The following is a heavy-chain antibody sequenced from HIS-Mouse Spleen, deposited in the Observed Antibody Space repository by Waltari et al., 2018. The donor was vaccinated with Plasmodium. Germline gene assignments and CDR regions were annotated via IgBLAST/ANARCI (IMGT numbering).Heavy chain of an antibody. Sequence: QVQLQESGPGLVKPSQTLSLTCTVSGGSLSSDGYYWSWIRRHPGKGLEWIGYIYYSGSTHYNPSLKSRVTISVDTSKSQFSLKLSSVTAADTAVYYCARSIAATVTFYFDYWGQGTLVTVSS. J-gene: IGHJ4*02. CDR3: ARSIAATVTFYFDY. V-gene: IGHV4-31*03. CDR1: GGSLSSDGYY. CDR2: IYYSGST. D-gene: IGHD6-13*01.